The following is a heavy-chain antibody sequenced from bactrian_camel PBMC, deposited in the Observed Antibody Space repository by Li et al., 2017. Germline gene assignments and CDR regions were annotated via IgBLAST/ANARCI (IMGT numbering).Heavy chain of an antibody. CDR3: AVDRGTGCKFRAGTAY. V-gene: IGHV3S10*01. CDR2: RCTYGRT. Sequence: SCAAGYTWSSNYMGWFRQAPGKEREGVAGRCTYGRTVYTDSVKGRFTISRDNAKNTVYLQMNSLIQEDTARYYCAVDRGTGCKFRAGTAYWGQGTQVTVS. J-gene: IGHJ4*01. CDR1: GYTWSSNY. D-gene: IGHD6*01.